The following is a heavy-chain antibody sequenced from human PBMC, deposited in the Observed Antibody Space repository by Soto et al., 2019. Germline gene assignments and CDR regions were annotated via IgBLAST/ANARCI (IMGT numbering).Heavy chain of an antibody. V-gene: IGHV1-18*01. CDR2: ISAYNGNT. J-gene: IGHJ5*02. Sequence: GASVKVSCKASGYTFTSYGISWVRQAPGQGLEWMGWISAYNGNTNYAQKLQGRVTMTTDTSTSTAYMELRSLRSDDTAVYYCASGFYHYSSGYYYRTWVDPRGQGTLVTAAS. D-gene: IGHD3-22*01. CDR1: GYTFTSYG. CDR3: ASGFYHYSSGYYYRTWVDP.